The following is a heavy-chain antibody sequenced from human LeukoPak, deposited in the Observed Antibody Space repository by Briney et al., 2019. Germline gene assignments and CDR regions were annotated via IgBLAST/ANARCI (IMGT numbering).Heavy chain of an antibody. V-gene: IGHV3-48*04. CDR3: ASLDSVTASYFDS. D-gene: IGHD2-21*02. J-gene: IGHJ4*02. CDR1: GFTFSDYG. CDR2: ISSSGSTI. Sequence: GGSLRLSCAASGFTFSDYGLSWVRQAPGKGLEWVSYISSSGSTIYYADSVKGRFTISRDNAKNSLYLQMNSLRAEDTAVYYCASLDSVTASYFDSWGQGTLVTVSS.